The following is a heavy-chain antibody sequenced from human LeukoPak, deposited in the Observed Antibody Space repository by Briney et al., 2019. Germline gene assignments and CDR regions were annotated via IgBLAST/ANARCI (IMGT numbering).Heavy chain of an antibody. CDR3: TGGTGWDLNY. CDR1: GFTVSDNY. D-gene: IGHD3/OR15-3a*01. J-gene: IGHJ4*02. CDR2: IKQDGIEK. Sequence: GGSLRLSCAASGFTVSDNYMTWVRQAPGKGVEWVTNIKQDGIEKNYLDSVKGRFTISRDNAKNSLYLQMSSLRADDTAVYYCTGGTGWDLNYWGQGTLVTVSS. V-gene: IGHV3-7*03.